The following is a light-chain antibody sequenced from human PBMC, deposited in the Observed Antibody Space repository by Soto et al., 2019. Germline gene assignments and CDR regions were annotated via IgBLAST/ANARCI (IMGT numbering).Light chain of an antibody. CDR2: DVS. J-gene: IGLJ1*01. CDR1: SSDVGGYNY. Sequence: QSAQTQPSSVSGSPGQSITISCTGTSSDVGGYNYVSWYQQQPGKAPKLMIYDVSNRPSGVSHRFSGAKSGNTASLTISGLQAEDEADYYCSSYTGSSTLYVFGTGTKLTVL. V-gene: IGLV2-14*01. CDR3: SSYTGSSTLYV.